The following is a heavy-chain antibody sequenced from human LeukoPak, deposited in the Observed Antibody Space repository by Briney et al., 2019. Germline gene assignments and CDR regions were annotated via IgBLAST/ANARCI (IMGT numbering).Heavy chain of an antibody. CDR2: IWYDGSNK. CDR1: GFTFNSYG. V-gene: IGHV3-33*01. D-gene: IGHD3-16*01. CDR3: GRDSLGGDY. J-gene: IGHJ4*02. Sequence: PGRSLRLSCAASGFTFNSYGIHWVRQAPGKGLEWVAFIWYDGSNKYYADSVKGRFTISRDNSKNTLYLQMNSLRAEDTAVYYCGRDSLGGDYWGQGTLVTVSS.